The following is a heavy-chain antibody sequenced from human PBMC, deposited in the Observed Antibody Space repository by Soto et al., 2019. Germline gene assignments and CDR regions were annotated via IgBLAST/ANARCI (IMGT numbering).Heavy chain of an antibody. D-gene: IGHD6-19*01. Sequence: SVKLSCRASGGTISSSANSWVRQDPEQGLEGMGAIIRICGTGYYAQKFQGRVTITGDESTSTLYLELSYLRSEDTAVYYCARDRRRYSSGWYVNWFGRWGQGALVTVSS. V-gene: IGHV1-69*01. CDR3: ARDRRRYSSGWYVNWFGR. J-gene: IGHJ5*02. CDR2: IIRICGTG. CDR1: GGTISSSA.